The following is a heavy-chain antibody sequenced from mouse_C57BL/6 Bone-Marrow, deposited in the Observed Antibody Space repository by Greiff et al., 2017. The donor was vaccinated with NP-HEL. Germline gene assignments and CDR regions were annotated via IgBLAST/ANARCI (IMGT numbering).Heavy chain of an antibody. Sequence: EVQLVESGGGLVKPGGSLKLSCAASGFTFSSYAMSWVRQTPEKRLEWVATISDGGSYTYYPDNVKGRFTIARDNSKNNLYLPMSHLKSEDTAMYYCARGYYGSSPYAMDYWGQGTSVTVSS. V-gene: IGHV5-4*01. J-gene: IGHJ4*01. CDR1: GFTFSSYA. CDR3: ARGYYGSSPYAMDY. CDR2: ISDGGSYT. D-gene: IGHD1-1*01.